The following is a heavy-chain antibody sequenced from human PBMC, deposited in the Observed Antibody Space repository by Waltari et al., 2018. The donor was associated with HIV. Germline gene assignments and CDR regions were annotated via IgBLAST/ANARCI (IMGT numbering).Heavy chain of an antibody. CDR3: AGGGYDYAWGTYRPFDY. V-gene: IGHV3-21*03. D-gene: IGHD3-16*02. CDR1: DVTSSTEN. J-gene: IGHJ4*02. CDR2: ISSFGSYI. Sequence: EVQLVESGGGLVKPGGSLRLSCAASDVTSSTENMTWVRQAPGKGLEWVSSISSFGSYIYYPDSFKGRFTISRDNAKNSLYLQMNSLRAEDTAVYYCAGGGYDYAWGTYRPFDYWGQGTLVTVSS.